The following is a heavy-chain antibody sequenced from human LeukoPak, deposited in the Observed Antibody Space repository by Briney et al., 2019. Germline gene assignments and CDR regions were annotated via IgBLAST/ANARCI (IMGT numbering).Heavy chain of an antibody. CDR2: ISYDGSNK. CDR3: ARDAFEAFDI. J-gene: IGHJ3*02. V-gene: IGHV3-30-3*01. Sequence: QTGRSLRLSCAASGFTFSSYAMHWVRQAPGKGLEWVAVISYDGSNKYYADSVKGRFTISRDNSKNTLYLQMNSLRAEDTAVYYCARDAFEAFDIWGQGTMVTVSS. D-gene: IGHD2/OR15-2a*01. CDR1: GFTFSSYA.